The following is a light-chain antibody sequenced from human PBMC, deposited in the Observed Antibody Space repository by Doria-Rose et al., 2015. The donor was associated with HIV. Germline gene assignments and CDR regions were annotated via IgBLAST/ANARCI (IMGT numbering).Light chain of an antibody. V-gene: IGKV3-20*01. Sequence: TQSPGTMSLSPGERANLSCRASQSFSSTYLAWYQQEPGQAPSLLTYDGSTRATGIPDRFSASGSGTDFTLTINRREPEDFALYYCHQYGSSWTFGQGTKVEI. CDR2: DGS. CDR1: QSFSSTY. CDR3: HQYGSSWT. J-gene: IGKJ1*01.